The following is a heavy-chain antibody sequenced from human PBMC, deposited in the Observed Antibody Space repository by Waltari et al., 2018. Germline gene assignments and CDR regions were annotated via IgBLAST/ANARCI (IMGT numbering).Heavy chain of an antibody. CDR1: GFTFSRYW. D-gene: IGHD4-17*01. CDR2: MKGDGTNI. CDR3: ARVRVGDYVIST. V-gene: IGHV3-74*01. Sequence: EVQLVESGGGLVQPEGSLRLSCAASGFTFSRYWMHWVRQVPGKGLGWVSRMKGDGTNIRYADSVKGRFTISRDNAKSTLYLQMNRLRAEDTAVYYCARVRVGDYVISTWGQGTLVTVSS. J-gene: IGHJ5*02.